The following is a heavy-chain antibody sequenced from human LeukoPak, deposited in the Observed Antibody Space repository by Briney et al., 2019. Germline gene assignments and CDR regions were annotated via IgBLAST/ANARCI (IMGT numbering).Heavy chain of an antibody. Sequence: GGSLRLSCTASGFTFGDYAMSWVRQAPGKGLEWVGVIRSKADGGTTEYAASVKGRFTISRADSKSIAYLQMNSLKTEDTAVYYCTRDSDPVDTAMVPPPRDYYGMDVWGQGTTVTVSS. CDR2: IRSKADGGTT. J-gene: IGHJ6*02. V-gene: IGHV3-49*04. CDR1: GFTFGDYA. CDR3: TRDSDPVDTAMVPPPRDYYGMDV. D-gene: IGHD5-18*01.